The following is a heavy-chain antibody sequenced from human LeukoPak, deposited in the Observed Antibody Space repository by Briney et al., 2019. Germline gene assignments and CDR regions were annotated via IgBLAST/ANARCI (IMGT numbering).Heavy chain of an antibody. V-gene: IGHV4-30-4*01. CDR1: GGSISSGDYY. J-gene: IGHJ4*02. D-gene: IGHD3-3*01. CDR2: IYYSGST. Sequence: IPSETLSLTCTVSGGSISSGDYYWSWIRQPPGKGLEWIGYIYYSGSTYYNPSLKSRVTISVDTSKNQFSLKLSSVTAADTAVYYCARGQEWLPFDYWGQGTLVTVSS. CDR3: ARGQEWLPFDY.